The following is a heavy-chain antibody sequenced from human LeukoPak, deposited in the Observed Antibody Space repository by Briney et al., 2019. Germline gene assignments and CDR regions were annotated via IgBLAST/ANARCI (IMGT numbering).Heavy chain of an antibody. D-gene: IGHD2-8*01. V-gene: IGHV3-23*01. Sequence: PGGSLRLSCAGSGFTFSSYAMSWVRQAPGKGLERVSAISDSGDYTYYADSVKGRFTISRDNSKNTLYLHVNSLRAGDTAVYYCAKDTSIGKYCTSGVCSPFDYWGQGTLVTVSS. CDR2: ISDSGDYT. J-gene: IGHJ4*02. CDR3: AKDTSIGKYCTSGVCSPFDY. CDR1: GFTFSSYA.